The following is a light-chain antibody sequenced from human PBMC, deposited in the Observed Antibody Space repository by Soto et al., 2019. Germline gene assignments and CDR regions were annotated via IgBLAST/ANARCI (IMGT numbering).Light chain of an antibody. V-gene: IGLV2-14*03. J-gene: IGLJ1*01. CDR3: ISYTDGQTYL. CDR2: AVS. CDR1: SSDIGSYDH. Sequence: GLTQPASMSGSPGQSITISCSGTSSDIGSYDHVAWYQQFPGKSPKLIIYAVSDRPSGVSDRFSGSKSGISASLTISGLQTEDEADYYCISYTDGQTYLYGTAIQVTVL.